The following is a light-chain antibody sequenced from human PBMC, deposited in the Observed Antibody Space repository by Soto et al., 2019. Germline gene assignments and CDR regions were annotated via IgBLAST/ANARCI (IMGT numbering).Light chain of an antibody. CDR3: QQYNSYKT. J-gene: IGKJ1*01. CDR1: QSISSW. Sequence: DIQMTQSPSTLSASVGDRVTITCRASQSISSWLAWYQQKPGKAPKLLIYDASSLESGVHSRFSGSGSGTEFTLTISILQPDDFASYYCQQYNSYKTFGQGTKVEIK. CDR2: DAS. V-gene: IGKV1-5*01.